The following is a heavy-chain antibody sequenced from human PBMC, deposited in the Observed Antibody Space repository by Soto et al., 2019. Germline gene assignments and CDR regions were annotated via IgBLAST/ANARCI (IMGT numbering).Heavy chain of an antibody. CDR1: GGSVSSGSYY. Sequence: SETLSLTCTVSGGSVSSGSYYWSWIRQPPGKGLEWIGYIYCSGSTNYNPSLKSRVTISVDTSKNQFSLKLSSVTAADTAVYYCARAFHSGYDDSYKWFDPWGQGTLVNVS. CDR3: ARAFHSGYDDSYKWFDP. V-gene: IGHV4-61*01. CDR2: IYCSGST. D-gene: IGHD5-12*01. J-gene: IGHJ5*02.